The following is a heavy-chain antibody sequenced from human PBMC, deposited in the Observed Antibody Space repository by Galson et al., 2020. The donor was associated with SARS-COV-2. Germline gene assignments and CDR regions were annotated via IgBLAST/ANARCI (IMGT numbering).Heavy chain of an antibody. CDR2: VTGKSGGGTI. CDR1: GFTFINAW. Sequence: GESLKISCAASGFTFINAWMNWVRQAPGKGLEWVGRVTGKSGGGTIDYATPVKGRFTISRDDSKKTLYLQMDSLRSEDTAVYYCTTDDLWGIGGFFFDYWGQGTLLTVSS. V-gene: IGHV3-15*01. CDR3: TTDDLWGIGGFFFDY. J-gene: IGHJ4*02. D-gene: IGHD3-16*01.